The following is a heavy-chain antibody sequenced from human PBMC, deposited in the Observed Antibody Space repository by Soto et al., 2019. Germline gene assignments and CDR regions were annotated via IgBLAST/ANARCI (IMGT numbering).Heavy chain of an antibody. V-gene: IGHV1-58*01. CDR1: GFTFTSSA. J-gene: IGHJ4*02. Sequence: SVKVSCKASGFTFTSSAVQWVRQARGQRLEWIGWIVVGSGNTNYAQKFQERVTITRDMSTSTAYMELSSLRSEDTAVYYCAAGAAYYDSSNFDYWGQGTLVTVSS. CDR3: AAGAAYYDSSNFDY. CDR2: IVVGSGNT. D-gene: IGHD3-22*01.